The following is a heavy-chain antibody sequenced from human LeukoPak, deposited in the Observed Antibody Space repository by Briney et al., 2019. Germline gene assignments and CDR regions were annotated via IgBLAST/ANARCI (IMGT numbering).Heavy chain of an antibody. J-gene: IGHJ3*02. CDR1: GGSISSYY. D-gene: IGHD1-26*01. Sequence: SETLSLTCTVSGGSISSYYWSWIRQPPGKGLEWIGYIYYSGSTNYNPSLKSRVTISVDTSKNQFSLKLSSVTAADTAVYYCARHVGATDGAFDIWGQGTMVTVSS. CDR3: ARHVGATDGAFDI. V-gene: IGHV4-59*08. CDR2: IYYSGST.